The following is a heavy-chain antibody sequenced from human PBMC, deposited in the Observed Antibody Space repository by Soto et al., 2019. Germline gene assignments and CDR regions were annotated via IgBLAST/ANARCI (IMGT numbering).Heavy chain of an antibody. V-gene: IGHV3-30*09. CDR1: GFTFSSYA. CDR2: ISYDGSNK. J-gene: IGHJ3*02. Sequence: AGGSLRLSCAASGFTFSSYAMHWVRQAPGKGLEWVAVISYDGSNKYYADSVKGRFAISRDNSKNTLYLQMNSLRAEDTAVYYCAKEEWELLDDAFDIWGKGTMVPVSS. D-gene: IGHD1-26*01. CDR3: AKEEWELLDDAFDI.